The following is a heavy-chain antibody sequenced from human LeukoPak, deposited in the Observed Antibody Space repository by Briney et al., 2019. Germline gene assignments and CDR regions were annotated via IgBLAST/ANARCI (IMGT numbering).Heavy chain of an antibody. Sequence: VTSVKVSCKASGFTFTSSAMQWVRQARGQRLERIGWIVVGSGNTNYAQKFQERVTITRDMSTSTAYMELSSLRSEDTAVYYCAAGSGSYWPPPFDYWGQGTLVTVSS. D-gene: IGHD1-26*01. V-gene: IGHV1-58*02. CDR3: AAGSGSYWPPPFDY. J-gene: IGHJ4*02. CDR2: IVVGSGNT. CDR1: GFTFTSSA.